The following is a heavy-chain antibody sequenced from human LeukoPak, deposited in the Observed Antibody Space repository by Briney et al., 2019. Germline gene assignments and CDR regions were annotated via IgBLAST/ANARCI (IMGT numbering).Heavy chain of an antibody. CDR3: ARKGYYDSSGYLDY. Sequence: GASVKVSCKASGYTFTGYYMHWVRQAPGQGLEWMGWINPNSGGTNYAQKFQGRVTMTGDTSISTAYMELSRLRSDDTAVYYCARKGYYDSSGYLDYWGQGTLVTVSS. CDR1: GYTFTGYY. CDR2: INPNSGGT. V-gene: IGHV1-2*02. J-gene: IGHJ4*02. D-gene: IGHD3-22*01.